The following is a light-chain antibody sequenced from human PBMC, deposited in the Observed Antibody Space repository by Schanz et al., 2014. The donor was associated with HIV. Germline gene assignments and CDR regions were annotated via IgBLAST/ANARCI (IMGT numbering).Light chain of an antibody. CDR3: CSYAGTTTHWI. CDR1: NNDVGAYNC. J-gene: IGLJ2*01. V-gene: IGLV2-23*02. Sequence: SVLTQPASVSGSPGQSIAISCTGTNNDVGAYNCVSWFQHHPGEAPKIMIFEVRKRPSGVSGRFSGSKSGNTASLTISGLQPEDEAEYFCCSYAGTTTHWIFGGGTKVTV. CDR2: EVR.